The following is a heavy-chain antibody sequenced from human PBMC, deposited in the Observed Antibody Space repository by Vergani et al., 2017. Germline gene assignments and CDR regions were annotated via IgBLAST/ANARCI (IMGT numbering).Heavy chain of an antibody. CDR2: LTGGGGSN. D-gene: IGHD1-26*01. J-gene: IGHJ4*02. CDR1: GFTFSTYA. Sequence: EVQLLESGGSLKQPGGSVRLSCAASGFTFSTYAMHWVRQAPGKGLEWVSALTGGGGSNYYADSFIGRFIISRDNSRDTLYLPMNSLRPEDTATYYCVKDAGSYENFFDSWGQGTLVTVSS. V-gene: IGHV3-23*01. CDR3: VKDAGSYENFFDS.